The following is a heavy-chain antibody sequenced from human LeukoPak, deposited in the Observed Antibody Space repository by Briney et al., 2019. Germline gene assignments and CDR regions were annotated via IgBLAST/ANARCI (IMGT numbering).Heavy chain of an antibody. CDR2: IGKSSSTI. D-gene: IGHD1-26*01. Sequence: GGSLRLSCAASGFTFSSYSMNWVRQAPGKGLEWVSYIGKSSSTIYYADSVKGRFTISRDNAKNSLYLQMNSLRDEDTAVYYCARGSAKSGGRPYYFDYWGQGTLVTVSS. V-gene: IGHV3-48*02. CDR1: GFTFSSYS. J-gene: IGHJ4*02. CDR3: ARGSAKSGGRPYYFDY.